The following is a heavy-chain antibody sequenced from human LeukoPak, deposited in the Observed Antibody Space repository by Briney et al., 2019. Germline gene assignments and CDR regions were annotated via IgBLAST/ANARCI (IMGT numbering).Heavy chain of an antibody. J-gene: IGHJ4*02. CDR3: ARASTSCYDY. V-gene: IGHV3-21*01. D-gene: IGHD2-2*01. Sequence: PGGSLRLSCAASGFTFSSYSMNWVRQAPGKGLEWVSSISSSSSYIYYADSVKGRFTIFRDNAKNSLYLQMNSLRAEDTAVYYCARASTSCYDYWGQGTLVTVSS. CDR2: ISSSSSYI. CDR1: GFTFSSYS.